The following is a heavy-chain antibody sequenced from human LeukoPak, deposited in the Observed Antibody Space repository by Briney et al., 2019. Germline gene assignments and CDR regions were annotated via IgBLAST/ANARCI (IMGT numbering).Heavy chain of an antibody. CDR2: ISYDGSNK. CDR1: GFTFSSYG. D-gene: IGHD5-18*01. V-gene: IGHV3-30*19. Sequence: AGGSLRLSCAASGFTFSSYGMHWVRQAPGKGLEWVAVISYDGSNKYYADSVKGRFTISRDNSKNTLYLQMNSLRAEDTAVYYCARDTGYSYGSLDYWGQGTLVTVSS. J-gene: IGHJ4*02. CDR3: ARDTGYSYGSLDY.